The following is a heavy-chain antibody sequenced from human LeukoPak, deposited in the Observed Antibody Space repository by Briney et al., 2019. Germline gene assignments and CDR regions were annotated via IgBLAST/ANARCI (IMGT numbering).Heavy chain of an antibody. CDR3: AKDYYYDSSGYYSGLDDY. J-gene: IGHJ4*02. CDR1: GFTFSSYA. CDR2: ISARGGST. D-gene: IGHD3-22*01. V-gene: IGHV3-23*01. Sequence: GGSLRLSCAASGFTFSSYAMSWVRQAPGKGLEWVSAISARGGSTYYADSVKGRFSISRDNSKNTLYLRMNSLRAEDTAVYYCAKDYYYDSSGYYSGLDDYWDQGTLVTVSS.